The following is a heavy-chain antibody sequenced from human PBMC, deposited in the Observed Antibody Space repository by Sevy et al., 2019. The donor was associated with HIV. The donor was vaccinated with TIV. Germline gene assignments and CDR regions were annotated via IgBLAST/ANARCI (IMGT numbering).Heavy chain of an antibody. D-gene: IGHD2-2*01. CDR1: GFTFSSYS. Sequence: GGSLRLSCAASGFTFSSYSMNWVRQAPGKGLEWVSSISSSSSYIYYADSVKGRFTISRNNARNSRYLQMNSLRAEDTAVYYCAGGAVVVPAAIPPLYGMDVWGQGTTVTVSS. J-gene: IGHJ6*02. CDR3: AGGAVVVPAAIPPLYGMDV. CDR2: ISSSSSYI. V-gene: IGHV3-21*01.